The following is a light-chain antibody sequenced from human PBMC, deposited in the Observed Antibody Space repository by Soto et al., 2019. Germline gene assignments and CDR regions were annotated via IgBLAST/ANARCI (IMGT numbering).Light chain of an antibody. CDR1: SSNIGGNT. Sequence: QAVLTQPPSASGTPGQRVTISCSGSSSNIGGNTVNWYRQFPGTAPKLLIYSNDQRPSGVPDRLSGSKSGTSASLAISGLQSEDEADYYCAAWDDSLDGLYVFGTGTKLTVL. CDR2: SND. CDR3: AAWDDSLDGLYV. J-gene: IGLJ1*01. V-gene: IGLV1-44*01.